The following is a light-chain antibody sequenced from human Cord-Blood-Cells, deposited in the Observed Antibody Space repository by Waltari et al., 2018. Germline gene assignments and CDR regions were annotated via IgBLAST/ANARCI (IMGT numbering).Light chain of an antibody. V-gene: IGLV3-19*01. CDR2: GKN. CDR1: TLGRTY. Sequence: SSELTQDPAVSVALGQTVRITCQGDTLGRTYARWYQQKLGQAPVLVIYGKNNRPGGIPDRFSGSSSGNTASLTITGAQAEDEADYCWSSRDSSGNHVGFGGGTKLTV. CDR3: SSRDSSGNHVG. J-gene: IGLJ2*01.